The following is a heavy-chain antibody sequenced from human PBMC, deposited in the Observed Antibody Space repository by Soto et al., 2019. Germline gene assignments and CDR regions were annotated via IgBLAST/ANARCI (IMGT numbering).Heavy chain of an antibody. J-gene: IGHJ6*02. CDR3: ARDRSYSLDV. V-gene: IGHV3-74*01. Sequence: EVQLVESGGGLLQPGGSLRLSCAVSGSTFSNDWMHWVRQAPGKGLVWVSHINSDGSSTNYADFVKGRFTIARDNAKNTVYLQMNSLRAEDPAVYYCARDRSYSLDVWGQGTTVTASS. CDR1: GSTFSNDW. CDR2: INSDGSST.